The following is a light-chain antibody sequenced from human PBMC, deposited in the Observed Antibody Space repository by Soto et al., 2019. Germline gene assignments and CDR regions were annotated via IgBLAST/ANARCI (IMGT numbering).Light chain of an antibody. CDR2: DNN. CDR3: GTWDSSVRV. CDR1: SSNIGNNY. Sequence: QSVLTQPPSVSAAPGQKVTISCSGSSSNIGNNYVSWYQQLPGTAPKLLIYDNNKRPSGIPDRFSGSKSGTSATLGITGLQTEDEADYYCGTWDSSVRVFGGGTKVTVL. V-gene: IGLV1-51*01. J-gene: IGLJ2*01.